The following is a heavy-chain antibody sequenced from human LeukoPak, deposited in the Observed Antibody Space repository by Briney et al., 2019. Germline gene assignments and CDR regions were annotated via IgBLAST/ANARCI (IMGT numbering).Heavy chain of an antibody. D-gene: IGHD3-9*01. CDR3: ASGDYDILTGYGDDAFDI. CDR1: GFTFSSYS. CDR2: ISSSSSYI. V-gene: IGHV3-21*01. Sequence: GGSLRLSCAASGFTFSSYSMNWVRQAPGKGLEWVSSISSSSSYIYYADSVKGRFTISRDNAKNSLYLQMNSLRAEDTAVYYCASGDYDILTGYGDDAFDIWGQGTMVTVSS. J-gene: IGHJ3*02.